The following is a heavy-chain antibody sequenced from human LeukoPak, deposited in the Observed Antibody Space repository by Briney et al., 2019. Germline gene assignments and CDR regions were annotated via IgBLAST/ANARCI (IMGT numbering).Heavy chain of an antibody. CDR3: ARDHWGAFDI. CDR1: GYTFTIYD. D-gene: IGHD7-27*01. CDR2: ISAYNGNT. V-gene: IGHV1-18*01. J-gene: IGHJ3*02. Sequence: GASVKVSCKASGYTFTIYDINWVRQATGQGLEWMGWISAYNGNTNYAQKLQGRVTMTTDTSTSTAYMELRSLRSDDTAVYYCARDHWGAFDIWGQGTMVTVSS.